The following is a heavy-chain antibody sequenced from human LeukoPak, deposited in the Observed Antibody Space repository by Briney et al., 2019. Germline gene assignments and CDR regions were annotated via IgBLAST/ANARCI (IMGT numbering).Heavy chain of an antibody. CDR2: IYYSGST. CDR1: GGSISSGGYY. V-gene: IGHV4-31*03. D-gene: IGHD6-19*01. Sequence: SQTLSLTCIVSGGSISSGGYYWSWIRQHPGKGLEWIGYIYYSGSTYYNPSLKSRVTISVDTSKNQFSLKLSSVTAADTAVYYCARYSSGSPEGFDYWGQGTLVTVSS. J-gene: IGHJ4*02. CDR3: ARYSSGSPEGFDY.